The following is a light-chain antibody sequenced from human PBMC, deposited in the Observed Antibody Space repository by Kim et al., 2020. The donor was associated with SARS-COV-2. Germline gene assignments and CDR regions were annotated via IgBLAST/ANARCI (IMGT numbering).Light chain of an antibody. CDR2: GAS. CDR3: QQYNNWPPWT. Sequence: SPGERATPSCRASQSVSSNLAWYQQKPGQAPRLIIYGASTRATGIPARFSGSGSGTEFTLTISSLQSEDFAVYYCQQYNNWPPWTFGQGTKVEIK. V-gene: IGKV3-15*01. CDR1: QSVSSN. J-gene: IGKJ1*01.